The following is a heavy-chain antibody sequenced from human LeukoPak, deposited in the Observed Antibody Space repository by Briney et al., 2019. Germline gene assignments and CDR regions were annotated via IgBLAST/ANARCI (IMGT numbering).Heavy chain of an antibody. CDR2: ISGSGGST. CDR1: GIPFSDYY. CDR3: AKDSGNYYGSGSYSSPAFYYYYGMDV. J-gene: IGHJ6*02. V-gene: IGHV3-23*01. D-gene: IGHD3-10*01. Sequence: GGSLRLSCVVSGIPFSDYYMNWIRQAPGKGLEWVSAISGSGGSTYYADSVKGRFTISRDNSKNTLYLQMNSLRAEDTAVYYCAKDSGNYYGSGSYSSPAFYYYYGMDVWGQGTTVTVSS.